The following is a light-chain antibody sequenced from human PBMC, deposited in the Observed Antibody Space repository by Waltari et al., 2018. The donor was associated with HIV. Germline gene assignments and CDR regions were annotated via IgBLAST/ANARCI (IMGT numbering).Light chain of an antibody. V-gene: IGLV2-14*01. Sequence: SALTQPASVSGSPGQSSTISCTGPSSDLGTSHVVSWYQHHAGKAPKPLIYGVNSWPSGAAHRFSGYKYGETAPLHSSGLPDDDEADDSCSLFTSDSPVVFGPGTTVTVL. J-gene: IGLJ1*01. CDR3: SLFTSDSPVV. CDR1: SSDLGTSHV. CDR2: GVN.